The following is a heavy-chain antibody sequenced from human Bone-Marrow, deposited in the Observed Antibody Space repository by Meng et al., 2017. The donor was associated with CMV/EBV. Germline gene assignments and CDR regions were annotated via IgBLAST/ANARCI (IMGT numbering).Heavy chain of an antibody. J-gene: IGHJ6*02. Sequence: SETLSLPCAVSGGSIISSNWWTWVRQSPGKGLEWIGEIYHSGGTNYNPTLKSRVTISVDKSKNQFFLRLNSVIAADTAVYYCVRAEGSLYYYYGMEVWGQGTTVTVSS. CDR3: VRAEGSLYYYYGMEV. V-gene: IGHV4-4*02. CDR2: IYHSGGT. CDR1: GGSIISSNW.